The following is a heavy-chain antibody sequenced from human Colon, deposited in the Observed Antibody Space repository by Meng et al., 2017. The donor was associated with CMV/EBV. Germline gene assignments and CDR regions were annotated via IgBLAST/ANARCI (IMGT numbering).Heavy chain of an antibody. D-gene: IGHD1-14*01. V-gene: IGHV4-39*07. CDR3: AQLRGITGWFDP. J-gene: IGHJ5*02. CDR2: IYYSGST. CDR1: GGSISSSSYY. Sequence: SETLSLTCTVSGGSISSSSYYWGWIRQPPGKGLEWIGSIYYSGSTYYNPSLKSRVTISVDTSKNQFSLNVESVTAADTAVYYCAQLRGITGWFDPWGQGTLVTVSS.